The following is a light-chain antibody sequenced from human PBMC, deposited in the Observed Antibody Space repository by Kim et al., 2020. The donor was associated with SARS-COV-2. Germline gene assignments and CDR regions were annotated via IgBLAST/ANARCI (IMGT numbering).Light chain of an antibody. V-gene: IGKV3-20*01. Sequence: EIVLTQSPGTLSLSPGERATLSCRASQSISSTHLAWYQQIGGQAPRLLIYGTFNRATGIPDRLSGSGSGTDFILTISRLEPEDSAVYYCQHSGPSPWTFGQGTKVDIK. CDR3: QHSGPSPWT. J-gene: IGKJ1*01. CDR2: GTF. CDR1: QSISSTH.